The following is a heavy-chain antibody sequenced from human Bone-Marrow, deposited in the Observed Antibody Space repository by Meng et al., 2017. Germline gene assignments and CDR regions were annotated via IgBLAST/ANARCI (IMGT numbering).Heavy chain of an antibody. CDR2: ISNEGRIT. D-gene: IGHD1/OR15-1a*01. J-gene: IGHJ4*02. CDR1: GFVFSAGTYA. V-gene: IGHV3-30*03. CDR3: ARWNGNTAYDY. Sequence: QVQHVESGRGLVSPGGSLILACAAFGFVFSAGTYAMHWVRQARGKGLEWVTPISNEGRITYYADSVKGRFPISRDNSKETLYLQMNSLRADDTAVYYCARWNGNTAYDYWGQGTLVTVSS.